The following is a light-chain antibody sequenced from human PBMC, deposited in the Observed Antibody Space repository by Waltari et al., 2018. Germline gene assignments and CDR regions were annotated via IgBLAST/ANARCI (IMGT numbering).Light chain of an antibody. V-gene: IGLV2-14*01. CDR2: DVS. CDR3: TSYTSSNTYV. CDR1: RSDVGSYNY. Sequence: QSALTQPASVSGSRGQSITISCTGTRSDVGSYNYVSWYQQHPGKAPKLMIYDVSKRPSGVSNRFSGSKSGNTASLTISGLQAEDEADYYCTSYTSSNTYVFGTGTKVTVL. J-gene: IGLJ1*01.